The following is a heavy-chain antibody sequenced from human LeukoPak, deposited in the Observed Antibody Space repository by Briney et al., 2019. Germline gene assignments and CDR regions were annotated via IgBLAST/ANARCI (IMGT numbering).Heavy chain of an antibody. V-gene: IGHV4-39*01. CDR3: ARHSSPHAGSSSWYDF. D-gene: IGHD2-15*01. J-gene: IGHJ5*01. Sequence: KASETLSLTCTVSGGSITSSSYYWGWVRQPPGKGLEWIGSISHSGNTYYNPSLKSRVTISVDTSKNQFSVKLSSVTAADTAVYYCARHSSPHAGSSSWYDFWGQGTLVTVSS. CDR1: GGSITSSSYY. CDR2: ISHSGNT.